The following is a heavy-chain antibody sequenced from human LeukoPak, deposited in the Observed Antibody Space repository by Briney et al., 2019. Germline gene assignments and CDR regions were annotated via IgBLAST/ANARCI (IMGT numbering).Heavy chain of an antibody. CDR3: ARVLCSSTSCYSSPWFDP. CDR2: ISYDGSNK. D-gene: IGHD2-2*01. CDR1: GFTFSSYA. J-gene: IGHJ5*02. V-gene: IGHV3-30*04. Sequence: GGSLRLSCAASGFTFSSYAMHWVRQAPGKGLVWVAVISYDGSNKYYADSVKGRFTISRDNSKNTLYLQMNSLRAEDTAVYYCARVLCSSTSCYSSPWFDPWGQGALVTVSS.